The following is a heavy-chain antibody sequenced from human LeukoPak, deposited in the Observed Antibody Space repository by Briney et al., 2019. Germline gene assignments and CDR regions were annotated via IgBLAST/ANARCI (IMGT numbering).Heavy chain of an antibody. D-gene: IGHD6-13*01. CDR3: ARVKQQLVRLLGRDTTYYYYYYMDV. J-gene: IGHJ6*03. CDR2: IKQDGSDK. CDR1: GFTFSSYG. Sequence: GGSLRLSCAASGFTFSSYGMSWVRQAPGKGLEWVANIKQDGSDKYYVDSVKGRFTISRDNAKNSLYLQMNSLRAEDTAVYYCARVKQQLVRLLGRDTTYYYYYYMDVWGKGTTVTVSS. V-gene: IGHV3-7*01.